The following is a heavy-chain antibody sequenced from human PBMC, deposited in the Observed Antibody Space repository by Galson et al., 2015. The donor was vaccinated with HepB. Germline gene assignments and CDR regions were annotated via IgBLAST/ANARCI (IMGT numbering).Heavy chain of an antibody. CDR1: GFTFSSYG. V-gene: IGHV3-30*02. D-gene: IGHD2-2*01. J-gene: IGHJ6*03. CDR2: IRYDGSNK. CDR3: TTGWYQLAQLHYYMDV. Sequence: SLRLSCAASGFTFSSYGMHWVRQAPGKGLEWVAFIRYDGSNKYYADSVKGRFTISRDNSKNTLYLQMNSLRAEDTAVYYCTTGWYQLAQLHYYMDVWGKGTTVTVSS.